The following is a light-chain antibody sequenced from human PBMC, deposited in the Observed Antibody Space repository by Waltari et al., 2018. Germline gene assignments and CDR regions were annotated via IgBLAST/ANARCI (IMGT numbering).Light chain of an antibody. J-gene: IGKJ4*01. CDR1: QTIGTY. Sequence: VVLTQSPVTLSLSPGETATLSCRASQTIGTYLAWYQHKLGQSPRLLIYDASTRATGIPAKFSGSGSGTDFTLTSSGLEAEDSAIYYCQQRYNWPPLTFGGGTKVQTK. V-gene: IGKV3-11*01. CDR2: DAS. CDR3: QQRYNWPPLT.